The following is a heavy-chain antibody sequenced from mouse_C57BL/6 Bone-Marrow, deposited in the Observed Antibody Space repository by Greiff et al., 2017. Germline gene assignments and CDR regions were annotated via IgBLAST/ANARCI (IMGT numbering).Heavy chain of an antibody. V-gene: IGHV1-52*01. CDR1: GYTFTSYW. CDR2: IAPSDSAT. J-gene: IGHJ2*01. CDR3: YFDY. Sequence: VQLQQSGAELVRPGSSVKLSCKASGYTFTSYWMHWVKQRPIQGLEWIGNIAPSDSATNYNQKFKDKATLTVDKSSSTAYMQLSSLTSEDSAVCRRYFDYWGQGTTLTVSS.